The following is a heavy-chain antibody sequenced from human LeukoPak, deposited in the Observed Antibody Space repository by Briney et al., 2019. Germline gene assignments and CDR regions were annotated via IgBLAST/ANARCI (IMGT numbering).Heavy chain of an antibody. J-gene: IGHJ4*02. CDR2: IHYSGNT. CDR3: ARDFGDYRVDY. D-gene: IGHD4-17*01. V-gene: IGHV4-39*01. CDR1: GGSISSSNYY. Sequence: PSETQSLTCTDSGGSISSSNYYRGWIRQPPGEGLEWIGTIHYSGNTYYNPSLKSRVAISVDTSKNQFSLRLSSVTAADTAVYYCARDFGDYRVDYWGQGTLVTVSS.